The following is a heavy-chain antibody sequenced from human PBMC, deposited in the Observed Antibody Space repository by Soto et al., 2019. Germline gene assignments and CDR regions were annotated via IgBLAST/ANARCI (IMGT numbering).Heavy chain of an antibody. Sequence: EVQLLESGGGLAQPGGSLRLSCAASGFTFSSYAMSWVRQAPGKGLEWVSAISGSGGSTYYADSVKGRFTISRDNSKNTLYLQMNSLRAEDTAVYYCAKAKAQVVVVAATGYWGQGTLVTVSS. CDR1: GFTFSSYA. J-gene: IGHJ4*02. CDR3: AKAKAQVVVVAATGY. V-gene: IGHV3-23*01. CDR2: ISGSGGST. D-gene: IGHD2-15*01.